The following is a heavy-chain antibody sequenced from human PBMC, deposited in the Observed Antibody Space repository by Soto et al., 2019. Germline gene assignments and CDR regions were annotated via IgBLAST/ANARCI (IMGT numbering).Heavy chain of an antibody. V-gene: IGHV4-4*07. CDR1: GGSISGYY. CDR3: SRVGCSNSKCYTRGMDV. CDR2: IYSDGTT. D-gene: IGHD2-2*01. J-gene: IGHJ6*02. Sequence: SETLSLTCTVSGGSISGYYWSWVRQPAGKGLEWVGRIYSDGTTNYSPSLKSRVTMSLDTSKDQFSLHLDSVTAADTAVYYCSRVGCSNSKCYTRGMDVWGQGTTVTVSS.